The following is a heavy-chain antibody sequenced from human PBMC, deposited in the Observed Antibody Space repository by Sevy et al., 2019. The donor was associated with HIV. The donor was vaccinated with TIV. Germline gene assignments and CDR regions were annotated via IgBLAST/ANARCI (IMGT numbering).Heavy chain of an antibody. Sequence: GESLKISCAATGFTFSKYSMSWVRQPPGKGLEWVSTLSFGCGEINYADSVKGRFTISRDNSKSSVYLQMNNLRPEDTAVYYCAREGCTKPHDYWGQGTLVTVSS. CDR3: AREGCTKPHDY. CDR2: LSFGCGEI. J-gene: IGHJ4*02. D-gene: IGHD2-8*01. V-gene: IGHV3-23*01. CDR1: GFTFSKYS.